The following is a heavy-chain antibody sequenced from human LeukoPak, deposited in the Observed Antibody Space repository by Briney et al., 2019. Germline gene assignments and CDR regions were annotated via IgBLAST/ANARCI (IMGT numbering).Heavy chain of an antibody. CDR1: GFTFSSYA. J-gene: IGHJ4*02. CDR2: ISGSGGST. CDR3: AKDLYYYGSGSPLDY. V-gene: IGHV3-23*01. D-gene: IGHD3-10*01. Sequence: GGSLRLSCAASGFTFSSYAMSWVRQAPGKGLEWVSAISGSGGSTYYADSVKGRFTISRDNSKNTLYLQMNSLRAEDTAVCYCAKDLYYYGSGSPLDYWGQGTLVTVSS.